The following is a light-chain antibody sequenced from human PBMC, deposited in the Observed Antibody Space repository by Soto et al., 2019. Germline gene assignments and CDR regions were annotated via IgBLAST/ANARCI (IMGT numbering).Light chain of an antibody. J-gene: IGKJ4*01. CDR2: QAS. CDR3: QQANSFPLT. CDR1: QSISSW. V-gene: IGKV1-5*03. Sequence: DIQMTQSPSTLSAFVGDRVTITCRASQSISSWLAWYQQKPGKAPKLLVYQASTLESGVPLRFSGSGSGTDFTLTISSLQPEDFATYYCQQANSFPLTFGGGTKVDIK.